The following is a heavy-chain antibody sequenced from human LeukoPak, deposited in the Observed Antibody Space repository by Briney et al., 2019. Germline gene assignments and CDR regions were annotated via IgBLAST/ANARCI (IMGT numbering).Heavy chain of an antibody. D-gene: IGHD3-3*01. J-gene: IGHJ4*02. CDR3: ARGRFGFWSGYSYYFDY. CDR2: IRYDGSNK. CDR1: GFTFSSYG. Sequence: PGGSLRLSCAASGFTFSSYGMHWVRQAPGKGLEWVAFIRYDGSNKYYADSVKGRFTISRDNSKNTLYLQMNSLRAEDTAVYYCARGRFGFWSGYSYYFDYWGQGTLVTVSS. V-gene: IGHV3-30*02.